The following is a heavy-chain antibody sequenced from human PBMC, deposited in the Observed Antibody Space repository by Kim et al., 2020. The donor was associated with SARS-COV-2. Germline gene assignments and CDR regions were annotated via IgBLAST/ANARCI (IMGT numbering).Heavy chain of an antibody. V-gene: IGHV3-23*01. J-gene: IGHJ4*02. CDR2: ISGSGGST. CDR1: GFTFSSYV. CDR3: AKGKSGSSNYYFDY. Sequence: GGSLRLSCAASGFTFSSYVMSWVRQAPGKGLEWVSTISGSGGSTYYADSVKGRFTISRDNSKNTLYLQLNSLRAEDTAVYYCAKGKSGSSNYYFDYWGQGTMVTVSS. D-gene: IGHD1-1*01.